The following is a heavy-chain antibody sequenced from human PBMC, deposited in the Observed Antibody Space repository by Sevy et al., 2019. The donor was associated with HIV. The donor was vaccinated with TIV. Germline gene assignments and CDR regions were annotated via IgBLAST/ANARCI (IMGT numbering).Heavy chain of an antibody. Sequence: GGSLRLSCAASGFTFANYWMHWIRQAPGKGLVWVSRVHYDGIYTHYVDSVKGRFTISRDSAKDTLFLHMNSIRTEDTAVYYCVRGGISWSNDGFDVWGQGTAVTVSS. J-gene: IGHJ3*01. CDR1: GFTFANYW. V-gene: IGHV3-74*01. CDR2: VHYDGIYT. CDR3: VRGGISWSNDGFDV.